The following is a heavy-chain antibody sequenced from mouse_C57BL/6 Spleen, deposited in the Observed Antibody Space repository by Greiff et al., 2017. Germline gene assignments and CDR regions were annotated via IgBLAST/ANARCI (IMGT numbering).Heavy chain of an antibody. V-gene: IGHV3-6*01. CDR3: ARTDGSSYFFDY. CDR2: ISYDGSN. J-gene: IGHJ2*01. D-gene: IGHD1-1*01. CDR1: GYSITSGYY. Sequence: DVQLQESGPGLVKPSQSLSLTCSVTGYSITSGYYWNWIRQFPGNKLEWMGYISYDGSNNYNPSLKNRISITRDTSKNQFFLKLNSVTTEDTATYYCARTDGSSYFFDYWGQGTTLTVSS.